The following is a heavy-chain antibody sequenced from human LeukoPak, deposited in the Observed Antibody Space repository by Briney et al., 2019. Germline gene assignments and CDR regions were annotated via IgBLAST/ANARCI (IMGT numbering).Heavy chain of an antibody. CDR1: GFTFSSYW. CDR2: INSDGSST. Sequence: PGGSLRLSCAASGFTFSSYWMHWVRQAPGKGLVWVSRINSDGSSTSYADSAKGRFTISRDNAKNTLYLQMNSLRAEDTAVYYCARDDGIVGATFDYWGQGTLVTVSS. J-gene: IGHJ4*02. CDR3: ARDDGIVGATFDY. V-gene: IGHV3-74*01. D-gene: IGHD1-26*01.